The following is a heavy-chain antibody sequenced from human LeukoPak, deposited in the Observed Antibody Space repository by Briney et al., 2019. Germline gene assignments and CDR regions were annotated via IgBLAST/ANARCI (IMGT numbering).Heavy chain of an antibody. V-gene: IGHV3-23*01. CDR3: ARASFGVIVGPDY. D-gene: IGHD3-3*01. CDR2: ISGSGGST. CDR1: GFTFSNYA. J-gene: IGHJ4*02. Sequence: PGGSLRLSCAASGFTFSNYAMIWVRQAPGKGLEWVSGISGSGGSTYYADSVEGHFTISRDNSKNTLSLQMNSLRAEDTAIYYCARASFGVIVGPDYWGQGTLVTVSS.